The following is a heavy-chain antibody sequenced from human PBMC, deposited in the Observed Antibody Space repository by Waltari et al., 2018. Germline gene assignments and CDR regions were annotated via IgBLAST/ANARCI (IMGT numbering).Heavy chain of an antibody. V-gene: IGHV4-59*01. CDR1: VASMNDYY. CDR2: VYHSGHT. Sequence: QVQLRESGPGLVKPSETLSLTCSVSVASMNDYYWNWIRQAPGKGLEWIGFVYHSGHTDSNPSLRGRVTISIDTSKKQFSLSLTSVTAADTGVYYCAREEQFARVFQSWGQGTLVTVSS. J-gene: IGHJ5*02. CDR3: AREEQFARVFQS. D-gene: IGHD6-6*01.